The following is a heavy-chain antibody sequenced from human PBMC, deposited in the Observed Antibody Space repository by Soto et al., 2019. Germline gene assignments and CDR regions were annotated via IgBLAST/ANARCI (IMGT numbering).Heavy chain of an antibody. CDR2: ISDDGVSK. V-gene: IGHV3-30*03. D-gene: IGHD3-10*01. CDR3: ARAYYFGSGTSYTLYY. CDR1: GFTFSNYG. Sequence: SLRLSCAASGFTFSNYGMHWVRQAPGKGLEWVAVISDDGVSKYYADSVQGRFTISRDNSESAVFLQVNSLRPDDTALYFCARAYYFGSGTSYTLYYWGQGTQVTVSS. J-gene: IGHJ4*02.